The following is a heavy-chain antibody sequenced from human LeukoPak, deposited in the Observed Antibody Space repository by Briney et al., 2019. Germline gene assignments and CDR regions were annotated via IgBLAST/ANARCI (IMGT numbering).Heavy chain of an antibody. CDR2: IKHRGRS. J-gene: IGHJ4*02. D-gene: IGHD2-15*01. CDR1: GSSISSEYY. V-gene: IGHV4-38-2*02. Sequence: PSETLSLTCSVSGSSISSEYYWGWVRQPPGKGLEWIGSIKHRGRSYYNPSLKSRVTISVDTSKNQFSLQLSSVTAADTAVYYCARVVGATSIDYWGQGILVTVSS. CDR3: ARVVGATSIDY.